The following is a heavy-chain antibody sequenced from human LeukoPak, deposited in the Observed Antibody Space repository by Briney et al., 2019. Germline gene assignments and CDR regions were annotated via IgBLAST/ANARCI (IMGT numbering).Heavy chain of an antibody. D-gene: IGHD3-22*01. CDR2: IYTSGST. Sequence: PSETLSLTCTVSGGSISSYYWSWIRQPAGKGLEWIGRIYTSGSTNYNPSLKSRVTMSVDTSKNQFSLKLSSVTAADTAVYYCARVRRRKPITTIALVEAFDIWGQGTMVTVSS. V-gene: IGHV4-4*07. J-gene: IGHJ3*02. CDR1: GGSISSYY. CDR3: ARVRRRKPITTIALVEAFDI.